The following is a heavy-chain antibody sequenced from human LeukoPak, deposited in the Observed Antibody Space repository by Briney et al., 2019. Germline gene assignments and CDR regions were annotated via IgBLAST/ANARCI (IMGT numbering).Heavy chain of an antibody. CDR2: INPSGGST. CDR3: ARGYNWNDCFCG. D-gene: IGHD1-20*01. CDR1: GYTYTSYH. V-gene: IGHV1-46*01. Sequence: ASVKVSCKSSGYTYTSYHMHWVRQAPGQGLEWMGIINPSGGSTSYAQKFQGRVTMTRETSTSTVYMELSGQGTEDSSLENSARGYNWNDCFCGGGKVTVVSVSS. J-gene: IGHJ4*02.